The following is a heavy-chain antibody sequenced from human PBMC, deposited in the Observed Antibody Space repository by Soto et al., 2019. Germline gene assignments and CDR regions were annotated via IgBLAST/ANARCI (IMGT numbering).Heavy chain of an antibody. CDR2: ISGYNANT. CDR1: GYSFTRYG. V-gene: IGHV1-18*01. D-gene: IGHD3-16*01. Sequence: QVQLVQSGAEVKKPGASVKVSCKASGYSFTRYGISWVRQAPGQGLEWMGWISGYNANTNYPENLQGRVTMTTDTATSTAYMLVRNLISADTAADYCATMGGVAYYYYGLDVWGQGTTVTVSS. CDR3: ATMGGVAYYYYGLDV. J-gene: IGHJ6*02.